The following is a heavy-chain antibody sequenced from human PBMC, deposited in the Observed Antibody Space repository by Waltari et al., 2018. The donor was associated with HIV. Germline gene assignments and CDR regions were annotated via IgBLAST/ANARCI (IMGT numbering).Heavy chain of an antibody. V-gene: IGHV3-74*01. CDR3: ARAADCSSSSCPRAFDI. J-gene: IGHJ3*02. Sequence: EVQLVESGGGLVQPGGSLRLSCAASGFPFRSSWMHWVRHAPGKGLVWVLRTNSDGNSTNYADSVKGRFTISRDNAKNTLYLQMSSLRAEDTAVYYCARAADCSSSSCPRAFDIWGQGTMVTVSS. CDR2: TNSDGNST. CDR1: GFPFRSSW. D-gene: IGHD2-2*01.